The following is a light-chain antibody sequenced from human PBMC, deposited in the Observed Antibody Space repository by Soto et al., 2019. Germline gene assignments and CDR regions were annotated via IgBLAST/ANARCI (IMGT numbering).Light chain of an antibody. V-gene: IGKV1-33*01. CDR1: QAISNY. CDR3: QQYDNLPIT. J-gene: IGKJ5*01. CDR2: DAS. Sequence: DIQMTQSPSSLSASVGDRVTITCQASQAISNYLNWYQQKPGKAPKLLIYDASNSETGVPSRFSGSGSGTDFTFTISSLQPEDISTYYCQQYDNLPITFGQGTRLEIK.